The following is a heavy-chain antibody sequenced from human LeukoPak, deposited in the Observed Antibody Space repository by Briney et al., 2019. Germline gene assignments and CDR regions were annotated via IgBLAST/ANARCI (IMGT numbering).Heavy chain of an antibody. D-gene: IGHD3-22*01. CDR2: IYNSGST. CDR3: ARHTSYYDSTGYYYGGDWFNP. Sequence: SETLSLTCTVSGDSIGMYYWSWIRQPPGKGLEWIGFIYNSGSTNYNPSLKSRVTISVDTSKNQFSLRLSSVTAADTAVYYCARHTSYYDSTGYYYGGDWFNPWGQGTLVTVSS. J-gene: IGHJ5*02. CDR1: GDSIGMYY. V-gene: IGHV4-59*01.